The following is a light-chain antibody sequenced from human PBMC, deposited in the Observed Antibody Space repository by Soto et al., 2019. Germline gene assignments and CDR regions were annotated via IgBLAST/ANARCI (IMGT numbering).Light chain of an antibody. Sequence: DIVMTQSPDSLAVSLGERATINCKSSQSLLNNKNYLAWYQQKPGQPPKLLIYWTSTRESGVPDRFSGSGSGTDFILTISSLQAEDVALYFCQQYYRIPFPVGQGTRLEIK. CDR1: QSLLNNKNY. V-gene: IGKV4-1*01. CDR3: QQYYRIPFP. J-gene: IGKJ5*01. CDR2: WTS.